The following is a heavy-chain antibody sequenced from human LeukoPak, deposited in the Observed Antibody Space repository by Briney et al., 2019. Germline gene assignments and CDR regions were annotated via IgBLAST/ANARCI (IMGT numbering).Heavy chain of an antibody. V-gene: IGHV1-2*02. J-gene: IGHJ4*02. CDR3: ARGYNWNPFDY. CDR1: GYTFTGYY. CDR2: INPNSGGT. Sequence: SVKVSCKASGYTFTGYYIHWVRQAPGQGLEWMGWINPNSGGTHYAHQFQGTVTMTRDTSISTAYMELSRLRPDDTAVDYCARGYNWNPFDYWGQGTLVTASS. D-gene: IGHD1-1*01.